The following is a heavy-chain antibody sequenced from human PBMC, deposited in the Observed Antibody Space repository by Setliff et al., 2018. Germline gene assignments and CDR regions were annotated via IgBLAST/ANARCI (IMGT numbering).Heavy chain of an antibody. D-gene: IGHD6-19*01. CDR2: VFVSGST. CDR3: ARDTSSDWAAWFDP. V-gene: IGHV4-4*07. Sequence: PSETLSLTCTVSGGSISTYYWSWIRRPAGKGLEWIGRVFVSGSTNYNPSLKSRVTMSVDTSRNQSSLKLTSVTAADTAIYYCARDTSSDWAAWFDPWSLGIMVTVSS. J-gene: IGHJ5*02. CDR1: GGSISTYY.